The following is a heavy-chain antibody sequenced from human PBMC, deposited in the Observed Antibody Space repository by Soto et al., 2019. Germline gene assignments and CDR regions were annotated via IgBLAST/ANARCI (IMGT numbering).Heavy chain of an antibody. CDR3: ARDPGSGWPYYYYGMDV. CDR1: GGTFSSYA. Sequence: SVKVSCKASGGTFSSYAISWVRQAPGQGLEWMGGIIPIFGTANYAQKFQGRVTITADKSTSTAYMELSSLRSEDTAVYYCARDPGSGWPYYYYGMDVWGQGTTVTVSS. J-gene: IGHJ6*02. V-gene: IGHV1-69*06. CDR2: IIPIFGTA. D-gene: IGHD6-19*01.